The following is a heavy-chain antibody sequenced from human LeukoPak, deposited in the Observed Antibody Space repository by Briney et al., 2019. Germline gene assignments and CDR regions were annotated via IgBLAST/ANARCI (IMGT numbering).Heavy chain of an antibody. Sequence: TGGSLRLSCAASGFTFSSYGMHWVRQAPGKGLEWVAVISYDGSNKYYADSVKGRFTIPRDNSKNTLYLQMNSLRAEDTAVYYCAKTDLGWYAYFDYWGQGTLVTVSS. D-gene: IGHD6-19*01. V-gene: IGHV3-30*18. J-gene: IGHJ4*02. CDR1: GFTFSSYG. CDR3: AKTDLGWYAYFDY. CDR2: ISYDGSNK.